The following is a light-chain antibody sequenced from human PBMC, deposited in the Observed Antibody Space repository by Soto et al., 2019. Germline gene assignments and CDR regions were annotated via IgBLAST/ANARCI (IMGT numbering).Light chain of an antibody. CDR2: GDN. CDR3: QSYDSTLSGYV. Sequence: QAVVTQPPSVSGAPGQRVTISCTGSSSNIGAGYDVHWFQQLPGSAPKVVIYGDNDRSSGVPDRFSGSKSGTSASLAITGLQAEDEADYYCQSYDSTLSGYVFGTGTKLTVL. J-gene: IGLJ1*01. CDR1: SSNIGAGYD. V-gene: IGLV1-40*01.